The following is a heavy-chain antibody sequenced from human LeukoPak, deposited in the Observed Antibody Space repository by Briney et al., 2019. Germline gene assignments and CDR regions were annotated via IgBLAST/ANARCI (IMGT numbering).Heavy chain of an antibody. CDR1: GFTFGDYA. J-gene: IGHJ6*02. CDR2: IRSKAYGGTT. V-gene: IGHV3-49*04. Sequence: PGGSLRLSCTASGFTFGDYAMSWVRQAPGKGLEWVGFIRSKAYGGTTEYAASVKGRFTISRDDSKSIAYLQMNSLKTEDTAVYYCTRDPSSPTAAAGGYYYGMDVWGQGTTVTVSS. CDR3: TRDPSSPTAAAGGYYYGMDV. D-gene: IGHD6-13*01.